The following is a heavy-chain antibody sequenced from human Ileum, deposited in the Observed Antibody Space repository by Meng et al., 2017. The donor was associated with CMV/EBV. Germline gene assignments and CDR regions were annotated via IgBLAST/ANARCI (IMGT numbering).Heavy chain of an antibody. CDR1: GFPISSNN. D-gene: IGHD2/OR15-2a*01. Sequence: LASVGGVVNQPCRALGLSCAASGFPISSNNMSWVRQAPGKGLEWGSVLYSGGRTYYAESVKGRFTISRDNFKNTLSLEMSSLRAEDTAVYYCARDRSTIFTGHWVWGQGTLVTVSS. V-gene: IGHV3-66*01. CDR3: ARDRSTIFTGHWV. CDR2: LYSGGRT. J-gene: IGHJ4*02.